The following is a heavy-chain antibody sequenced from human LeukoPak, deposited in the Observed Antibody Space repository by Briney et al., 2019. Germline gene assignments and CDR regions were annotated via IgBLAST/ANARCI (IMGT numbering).Heavy chain of an antibody. J-gene: IGHJ3*02. CDR1: GFSISTYY. CDR2: IYYSGST. CDR3: ARATAFFDI. Sequence: TASETLSLTCTVSGFSISTYYCGWIRQPPGKGLEWIRYIYYSGSTNYNLPLKSRFTLSVVTATTQFYLKLTSVNAADTAVYYCARATAFFDIWGQGTMVTVSS. V-gene: IGHV4-59*01.